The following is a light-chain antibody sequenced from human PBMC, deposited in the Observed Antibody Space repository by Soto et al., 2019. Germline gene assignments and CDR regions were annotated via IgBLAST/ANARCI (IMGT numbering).Light chain of an antibody. Sequence: DIQMTQSPSSVSASVGDRVTITCRASQAIDSWLAWYQQKPGEAPKLLIFTGSLLHSGVPPRFSGSGSGTDFNLTISSLQAEDVAVYYCQQYYSVLRTFGQGTKVEIK. J-gene: IGKJ1*01. CDR3: QQYYSVLRT. CDR2: TGS. V-gene: IGKV1-12*01. CDR1: QAIDSW.